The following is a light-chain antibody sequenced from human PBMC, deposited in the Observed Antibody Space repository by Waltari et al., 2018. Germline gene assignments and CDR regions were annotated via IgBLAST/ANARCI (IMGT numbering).Light chain of an antibody. V-gene: IGKV1-5*03. CDR1: QSISKW. Sequence: DIQMTQSPSTLSASVGDRVIFSCRASQSISKWLAWYQQKPGKATKLLIYKASTFESGVRSRCSGSGSGAEFTLTISSLQPDEFATYYCQQYNRYSVLSFGGGTKVEIK. CDR2: KAS. J-gene: IGKJ4*01. CDR3: QQYNRYSVLS.